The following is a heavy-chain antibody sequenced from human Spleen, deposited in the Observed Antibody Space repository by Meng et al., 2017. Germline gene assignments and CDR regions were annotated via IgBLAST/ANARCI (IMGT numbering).Heavy chain of an antibody. J-gene: IGHJ4*02. D-gene: IGHD3-16*01. V-gene: IGHV3-74*01. CDR3: APRVDTYMIY. Sequence: GGSLRLSCAASGFTFSIFWMHWVRQVPGKGLEWISRIDRYGTTTSYADSVKGRFTTSRDNTKDTLYLQMDNLRVEDTAIYYCAPRVDTYMIYWGQGTLVTVS. CDR2: IDRYGTTT. CDR1: GFTFSIFW.